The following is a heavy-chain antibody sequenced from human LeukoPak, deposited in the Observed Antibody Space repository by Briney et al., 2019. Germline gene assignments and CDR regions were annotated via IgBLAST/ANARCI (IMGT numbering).Heavy chain of an antibody. V-gene: IGHV4-39*01. D-gene: IGHD6-19*01. J-gene: IGHJ4*02. Sequence: TGGSLRLSCAASGFSFSDYYMSWIRQPPGKGLEWIGSIYYSGSTYYNPSLKSRVTISVDTSKNQFSLKLSSVTAADTAVYYCARHTGGAVAGTGLNYWGQGTLVTVSS. CDR3: ARHTGGAVAGTGLNY. CDR1: GFSFSDYY. CDR2: IYYSGST.